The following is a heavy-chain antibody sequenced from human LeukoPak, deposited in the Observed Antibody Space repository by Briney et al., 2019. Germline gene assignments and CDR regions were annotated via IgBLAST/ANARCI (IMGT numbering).Heavy chain of an antibody. CDR3: ARDGVGSSWYPAWYYSGMDV. Sequence: GGSLRLSCAASGFTFSSYGMQWVRQAPGKGLEGVAVIRCGGSNKYYADSVKGRFTISRDNSKNTLYLQMTSLRAEDTAVYYCARDGVGSSWYPAWYYSGMDVWGQGTTVTVSS. CDR2: IRCGGSNK. J-gene: IGHJ6*02. CDR1: GFTFSSYG. D-gene: IGHD6-13*01. V-gene: IGHV3-33*01.